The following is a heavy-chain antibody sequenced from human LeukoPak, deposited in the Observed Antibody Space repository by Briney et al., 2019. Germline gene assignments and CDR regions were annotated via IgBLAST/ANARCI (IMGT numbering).Heavy chain of an antibody. CDR2: INPNSGGT. CDR1: GYTFTGYY. Sequence: ASVKVSCKASGYTFTGYYMHWVRQAPGQGLEWMGWINPNSGGTNYAQKFQGRVTVTRDTSISTAYMEMSRLRSDDTAVYYCARPSPFSGNYYYFDYWGQGSLVTVSS. D-gene: IGHD1-26*01. V-gene: IGHV1-2*02. J-gene: IGHJ4*02. CDR3: ARPSPFSGNYYYFDY.